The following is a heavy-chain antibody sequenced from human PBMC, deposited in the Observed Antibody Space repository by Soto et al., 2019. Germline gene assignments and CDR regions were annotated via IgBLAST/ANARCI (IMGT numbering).Heavy chain of an antibody. D-gene: IGHD2-15*01. V-gene: IGHV3-48*03. CDR2: ISSSGSTI. Sequence: GGSLRLSCAASGFTFSSYEMNWVRQAPGKGLEWVSYISSSGSTIYYADSVKGRFTISRDNAKNSLFLQMNSLRAEDTAIYYCARDEYCSGGSCCTGGFDPWGQGTLVTVSS. CDR1: GFTFSSYE. J-gene: IGHJ5*02. CDR3: ARDEYCSGGSCCTGGFDP.